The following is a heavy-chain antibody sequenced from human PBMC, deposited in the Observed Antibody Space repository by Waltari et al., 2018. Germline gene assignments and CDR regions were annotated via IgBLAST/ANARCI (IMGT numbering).Heavy chain of an antibody. J-gene: IGHJ2*01. V-gene: IGHV1-8*03. CDR2: MNPSCGNT. CDR1: GDTFTSYE. CDR3: ARGPVVTGYFDL. Sequence: QVQLAASGAEVKKPGASVEVSCKSSGDTFTSYETHSGRQATGHGLQWMGFMNPSCGNTGLSQKFQGRVTITRNTSIITAYMERSSLRSEDTAVYYCARGPVVTGYFDLWGRGTLVTVSS. D-gene: IGHD2-15*01.